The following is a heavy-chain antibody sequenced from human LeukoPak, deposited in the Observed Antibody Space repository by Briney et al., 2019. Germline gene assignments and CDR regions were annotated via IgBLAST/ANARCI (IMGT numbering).Heavy chain of an antibody. J-gene: IGHJ3*02. D-gene: IGHD6-6*01. V-gene: IGHV5-51*01. CDR3: ARHSTSSGDAFDI. CDR1: GYRFTNYW. Sequence: GESLKISCKGSGYRFTNYWIGWVRQMPGKGLEWMGIIYPGDSDTRYSPSFQGQVTISADKSISTAYLQWSSLKASDTAIYYCARHSTSSGDAFDIWGQGTMVTVSS. CDR2: IYPGDSDT.